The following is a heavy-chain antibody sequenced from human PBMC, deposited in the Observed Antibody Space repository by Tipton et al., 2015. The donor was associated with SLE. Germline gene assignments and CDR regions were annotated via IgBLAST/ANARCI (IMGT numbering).Heavy chain of an antibody. J-gene: IGHJ4*02. CDR1: GYRFTTYW. CDR3: ARLEASAPDYFDY. D-gene: IGHD2-21*01. V-gene: IGHV5-51*03. CDR2: IYPGDSDT. Sequence: QSGAEVKKPGESLKISCQASGYRFTTYWIGWVRQMPGKGLEWMGLIYPGDSDTKYSPSFQGQVTISADKSIRTAYLQWSSLKASDTAMYYCARLEASAPDYFDYWGQGTLVAVSS.